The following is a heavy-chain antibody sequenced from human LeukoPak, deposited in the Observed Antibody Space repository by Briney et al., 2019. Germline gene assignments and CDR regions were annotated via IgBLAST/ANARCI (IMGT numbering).Heavy chain of an antibody. CDR3: ATLYLVNAFDI. CDR1: GGSFSGYF. V-gene: IGHV4-34*12. CDR2: IVDSGTT. D-gene: IGHD2-2*02. J-gene: IGHJ3*02. Sequence: SETLSLTCGVSGGSFSGYFWTWIRQPPGKGLEWIGEIVDSGTTNYNPSLASRVAMSVDTSKNQVSLRLSSVTAADTAVYYCATLYLVNAFDIWGPGTLVTVSS.